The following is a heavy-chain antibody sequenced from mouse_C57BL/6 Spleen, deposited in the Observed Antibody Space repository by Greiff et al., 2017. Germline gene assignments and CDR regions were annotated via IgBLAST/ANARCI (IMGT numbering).Heavy chain of an antibody. J-gene: IGHJ1*03. CDR2: IYPGDGDT. Sequence: QVQLKESGPELVKPGASVKISCKASGYAFSSSWMNWVKQRPGKGLEWIGRIYPGDGDTNYNGKFKGKATLTADKSSSTAYMQLSSLTSEDSAVYFCARSHYYDSSWYFDVWGTGTTVTVAS. V-gene: IGHV1-82*01. CDR1: GYAFSSSW. CDR3: ARSHYYDSSWYFDV. D-gene: IGHD1-1*01.